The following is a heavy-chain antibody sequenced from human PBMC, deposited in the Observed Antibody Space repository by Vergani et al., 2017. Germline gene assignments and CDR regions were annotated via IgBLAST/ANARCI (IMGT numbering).Heavy chain of an antibody. D-gene: IGHD5-18*01. V-gene: IGHV3-48*01. CDR2: ISSSSSTI. Sequence: EVQLVESGGGLVQPGGSLRLSCAASGFTFSSYSMNWVRQAPGKGLEWVSYISSSSSTIYYADSVKGRFTISRDNANNSLYLQMNSLRAEDTAVYYCARTNTAMVLYYYYYMDVWGKGTTVTVSS. J-gene: IGHJ6*03. CDR1: GFTFSSYS. CDR3: ARTNTAMVLYYYYYMDV.